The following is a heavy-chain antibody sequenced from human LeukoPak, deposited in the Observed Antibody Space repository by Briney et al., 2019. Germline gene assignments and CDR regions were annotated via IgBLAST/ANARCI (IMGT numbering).Heavy chain of an antibody. Sequence: SETLSLTCTVSGGPISSHYWSWIRQPPGKGLEWIGYIYYSGSTNYDPSLKSRVTISVDTSKNQFSLKLSSVTAADTAVYYCARVAAAGTGYYYMDVRGKGTTVTVSS. V-gene: IGHV4-59*11. CDR1: GGPISSHY. CDR2: IYYSGST. D-gene: IGHD6-13*01. CDR3: ARVAAAGTGYYYMDV. J-gene: IGHJ6*03.